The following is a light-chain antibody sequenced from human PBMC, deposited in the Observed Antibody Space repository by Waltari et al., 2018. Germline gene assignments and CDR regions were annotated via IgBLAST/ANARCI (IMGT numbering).Light chain of an antibody. CDR2: YAT. Sequence: DIQMAQSPSSLSASVGDRVTITCRASHDITTYLNWYQQKPGNAPYLLIQYATNLASGFPSRFSGSGSGTEFTLTITSLQPEDFATYYCQQGNSNPYNFAQGTKVEIK. J-gene: IGKJ2*01. V-gene: IGKV1-39*01. CDR1: HDITTY. CDR3: QQGNSNPYN.